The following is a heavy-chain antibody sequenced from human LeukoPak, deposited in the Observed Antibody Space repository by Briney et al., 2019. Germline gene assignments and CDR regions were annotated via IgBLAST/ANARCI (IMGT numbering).Heavy chain of an antibody. J-gene: IGHJ5*02. CDR3: ARGPGLSEAVAPPEPGWFDP. D-gene: IGHD6-19*01. V-gene: IGHV3-74*01. Sequence: GGSLRLSCAASGFTFSSYWMHWVRQAPGKGLVWVSRINSDGSSTSYADSVKGRFTISRDNAKNTLYLQMNSLRAEDTAVYYCARGPGLSEAVAPPEPGWFDPWGQGTLVTVSS. CDR1: GFTFSSYW. CDR2: INSDGSST.